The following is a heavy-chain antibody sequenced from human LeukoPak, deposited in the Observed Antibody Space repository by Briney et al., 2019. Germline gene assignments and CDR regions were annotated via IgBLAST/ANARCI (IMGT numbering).Heavy chain of an antibody. CDR2: ISWNSGSI. Sequence: PGRSLRLSCAASGFTFDDYAMHWVRQAPGKGLEWVSGISWNSGSIGYADSVKGRFTISRDNSKNTLYLQMNSLRAEDTAVYYCAKTAPYSGYDYGPFDYWGQGTLVTVSS. CDR1: GFTFDDYA. CDR3: AKTAPYSGYDYGPFDY. V-gene: IGHV3-9*01. D-gene: IGHD5-12*01. J-gene: IGHJ4*02.